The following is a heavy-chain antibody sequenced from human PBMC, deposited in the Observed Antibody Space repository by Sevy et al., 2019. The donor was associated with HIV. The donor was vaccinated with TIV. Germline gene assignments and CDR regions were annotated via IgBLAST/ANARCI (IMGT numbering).Heavy chain of an antibody. D-gene: IGHD3-22*01. CDR1: GFTFSSYG. Sequence: GGSLRISCAASGFTFSSYGMHWVRQAPGKGLEWVAVIWYDGSNKYYADSVKGRFTISRDNSKNTLYLQMNSLRAEDTAVYYCARGRYYYDSSGYHYFDYWGQGTLVTVSS. J-gene: IGHJ4*02. V-gene: IGHV3-33*01. CDR2: IWYDGSNK. CDR3: ARGRYYYDSSGYHYFDY.